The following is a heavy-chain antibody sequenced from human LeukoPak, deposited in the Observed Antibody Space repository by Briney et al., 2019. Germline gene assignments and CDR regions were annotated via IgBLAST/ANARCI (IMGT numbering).Heavy chain of an antibody. J-gene: IGHJ4*02. CDR3: AKDLTGMVRGEGAFDY. V-gene: IGHV3-30*18. CDR2: ISYDGSNK. CDR1: GFTFSSYW. D-gene: IGHD3-10*01. Sequence: PGGSLRLSCAASGFTFSSYWMHWVRQAPGKGLEWVAVISYDGSNKYYADSVKGRFTISRDNSKTTLYLQMNSLRAEDTAVYYCAKDLTGMVRGEGAFDYWGQGTLVTVSS.